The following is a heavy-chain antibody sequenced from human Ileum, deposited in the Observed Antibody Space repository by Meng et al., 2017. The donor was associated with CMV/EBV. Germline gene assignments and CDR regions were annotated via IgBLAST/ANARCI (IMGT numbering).Heavy chain of an antibody. Sequence: SYGLHWVRQAPGKGLEWVAFIRYDGSNKYYADSVKGRFTISRDNSKNTLYLQMNSLRAEDTAVYYCAKRSPLGYCSSTSCYTPWFDPWGQGTLVTVSS. CDR3: AKRSPLGYCSSTSCYTPWFDP. CDR2: IRYDGSNK. J-gene: IGHJ5*02. CDR1: SYG. D-gene: IGHD2-2*02. V-gene: IGHV3-30*02.